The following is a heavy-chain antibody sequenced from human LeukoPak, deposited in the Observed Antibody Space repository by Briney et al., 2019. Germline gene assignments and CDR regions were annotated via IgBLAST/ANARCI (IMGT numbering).Heavy chain of an antibody. CDR3: AGYYYDSSRGFDL. CDR1: GFKFDDYG. J-gene: IGHJ5*02. CDR2: INWNGAWT. D-gene: IGHD3-22*01. Sequence: GGSLRLSCAASGFKFDDYGMSWVRQAPGKGLEWVCDINWNGAWTGYADSVKGGFTISRDNAKNFLYLQMNSLRAEDTALYYCAGYYYDSSRGFDLWGQGTLVTVSA. V-gene: IGHV3-20*04.